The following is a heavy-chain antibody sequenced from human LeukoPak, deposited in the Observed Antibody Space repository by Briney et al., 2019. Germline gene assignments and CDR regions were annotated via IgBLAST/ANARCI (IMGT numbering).Heavy chain of an antibody. Sequence: GGSLRLSCAASGFTFDDYAMHWVRQAPGKGLEWVSGISWNSGSIGYADSVKGRFTISRDNAMNSLYLQMNSLRAEDTALYYCASEDSYGTYYFDYWGQGTLVTVSS. J-gene: IGHJ4*02. CDR2: ISWNSGSI. V-gene: IGHV3-9*01. CDR1: GFTFDDYA. D-gene: IGHD5-18*01. CDR3: ASEDSYGTYYFDY.